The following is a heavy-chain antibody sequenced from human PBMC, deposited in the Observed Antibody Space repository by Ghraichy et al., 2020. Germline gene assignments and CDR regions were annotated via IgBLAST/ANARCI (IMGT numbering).Heavy chain of an antibody. D-gene: IGHD3-22*01. J-gene: IGHJ3*02. CDR3: ASDYYDSSGYYDDAFDI. CDR1: GYTFTSYD. V-gene: IGHV1-8*01. Sequence: ASVKVSCKASGYTFTSYDINWVRQATGQGLEWMGWMNPNSGNTGYAQKFQGRVTMTRNTSISTAYMELSSLRSEDTAVYYCASDYYDSSGYYDDAFDIWGQWTMVTVSS. CDR2: MNPNSGNT.